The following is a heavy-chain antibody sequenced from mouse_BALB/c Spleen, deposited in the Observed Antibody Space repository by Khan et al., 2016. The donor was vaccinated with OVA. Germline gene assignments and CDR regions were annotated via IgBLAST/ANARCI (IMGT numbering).Heavy chain of an antibody. D-gene: IGHD1-2*01. CDR2: ISYSGST. CDR3: ARTARIKY. CDR1: GYSITSGYG. J-gene: IGHJ2*01. V-gene: IGHV3-2*02. Sequence: EVQLQESGPGLVKPSQSLSLTCTVTGYSITSGYGWNWIRQFPGNKLEWMGYISYSGSTNYTPSLKSRTSITRDTSKHLFCLQLNSVNTEDTATYYCARTARIKYWGQGTTLTVSS.